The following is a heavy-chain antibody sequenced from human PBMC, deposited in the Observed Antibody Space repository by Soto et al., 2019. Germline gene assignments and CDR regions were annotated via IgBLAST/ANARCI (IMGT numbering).Heavy chain of an antibody. Sequence: QVQLQQWGAGLLKPSETLSLTCAVYGGSFSGYYWSWIRQPPGKGLEWIGEINHSGSTNYNPSLKSRVTISVDTSKNQFSLKLSSVTAADTAVYYCARATTGDHNKYFDYWGQGTLVTVSS. D-gene: IGHD7-27*01. CDR2: INHSGST. CDR3: ARATTGDHNKYFDY. J-gene: IGHJ4*02. V-gene: IGHV4-34*01. CDR1: GGSFSGYY.